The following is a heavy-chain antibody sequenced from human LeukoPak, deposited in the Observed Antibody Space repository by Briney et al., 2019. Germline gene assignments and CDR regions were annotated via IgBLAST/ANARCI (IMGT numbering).Heavy chain of an antibody. CDR3: ARGARGSYSY. D-gene: IGHD1-26*01. CDR1: GSSISRFY. CDR2: IYHSGST. Sequence: SETLSLTCTVSGSSISRFYWSWLRQPPGKGLEWIGYIYHSGSTNYSPSLKSRVTISLDTSKNQFSLNLSSVTAADTAVYYCARGARGSYSYWGQGTLVTGSS. V-gene: IGHV4-59*01. J-gene: IGHJ4*02.